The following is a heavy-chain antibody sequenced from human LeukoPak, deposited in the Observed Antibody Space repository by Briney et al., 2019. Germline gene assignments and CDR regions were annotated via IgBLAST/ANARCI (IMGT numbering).Heavy chain of an antibody. CDR2: IYSGGST. D-gene: IGHD3-10*01. J-gene: IGHJ4*02. CDR1: GFTVSGNY. V-gene: IGHV3-53*04. Sequence: PGGSLRLSCAASGFTVSGNYMSWVRQAPGKGLEWVSVIYSGGSTYYADSVKGRFTISRHNSKNTLYLQMNSLRAEDTAVYYCASDAYPITMVRGVSLVWGQGTLVTVSS. CDR3: ASDAYPITMVRGVSLV.